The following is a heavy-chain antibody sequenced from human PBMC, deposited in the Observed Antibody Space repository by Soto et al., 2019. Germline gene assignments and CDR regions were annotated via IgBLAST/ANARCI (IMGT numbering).Heavy chain of an antibody. J-gene: IGHJ4*02. CDR3: AIPKRPGRDGYNPLFDY. CDR1: GGTFSSYS. Sequence: SVKVSCKASGGTFSSYSISWVRQAPGQGLGWMGGIIPIFGTANYAQKFQGRVTITADESTSTAYMELSSLRSEDTAVYYCAIPKRPGRDGYNPLFDYWGQGTLVTVSS. CDR2: IIPIFGTA. V-gene: IGHV1-69*13. D-gene: IGHD5-12*01.